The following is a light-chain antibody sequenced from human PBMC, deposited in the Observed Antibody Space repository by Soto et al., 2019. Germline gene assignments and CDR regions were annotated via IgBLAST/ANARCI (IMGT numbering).Light chain of an antibody. CDR3: QQSSSTPIT. CDR1: RSISNF. Sequence: DIQMTQSPSSLSASVGDRVTITCRGSRSISNFLNWYQQKPGKAPKLLIYAASSLQSGVPSRFSGSGSGTDFTLTISSLQPDDFATYYCQQSSSTPITFGQGTRLEIK. J-gene: IGKJ5*01. V-gene: IGKV1-39*01. CDR2: AAS.